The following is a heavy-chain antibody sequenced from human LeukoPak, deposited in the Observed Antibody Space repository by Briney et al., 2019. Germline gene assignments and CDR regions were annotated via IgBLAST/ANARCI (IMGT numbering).Heavy chain of an antibody. CDR2: INPSGSIT. Sequence: ASVKVSCKASGYTLSSYYMHWIRQAPGQGLEWMGLINPSGSITTYAQKFQGRVTVTRDTSTSTVYMEPRSLRSEDTAVYYCAREPTLAALTVDNWFAPWGQGTLVTVSS. J-gene: IGHJ5*02. CDR3: AREPTLAALTVDNWFAP. CDR1: GYTLSSYY. D-gene: IGHD6-13*01. V-gene: IGHV1-46*01.